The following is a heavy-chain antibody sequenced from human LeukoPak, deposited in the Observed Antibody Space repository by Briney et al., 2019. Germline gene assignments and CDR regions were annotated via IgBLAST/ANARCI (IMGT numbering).Heavy chain of an antibody. CDR2: INPNSGGT. CDR3: ARALPPDSSGYYSDY. D-gene: IGHD3-22*01. J-gene: IGHJ4*02. CDR1: GYTFTGYY. V-gene: IGHV1-2*02. Sequence: ASVKVSCKASGYTFTGYYMHWVRQAPGQGLEWTGWINPNSGGTNYAQKFQGRVTMTRDTSISTAYMELSRLRSDDTAVYYCARALPPDSSGYYSDYWGQGTLVTVSS.